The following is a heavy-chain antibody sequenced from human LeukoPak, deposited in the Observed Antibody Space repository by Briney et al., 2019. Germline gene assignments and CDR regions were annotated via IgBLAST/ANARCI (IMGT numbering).Heavy chain of an antibody. V-gene: IGHV1-18*01. D-gene: IGHD3-16*01. Sequence: ASVTVPYKASGYTFPSCGIRWVRQAPGQGLEWMGWISAYNRNTNYPQKLQGRFTMTTDTSTSTAYMELRSLRSDDTAVYFCARDMITFGGAPLSPYYWGQGTLVTVSS. J-gene: IGHJ4*02. CDR2: ISAYNRNT. CDR1: GYTFPSCG. CDR3: ARDMITFGGAPLSPYY.